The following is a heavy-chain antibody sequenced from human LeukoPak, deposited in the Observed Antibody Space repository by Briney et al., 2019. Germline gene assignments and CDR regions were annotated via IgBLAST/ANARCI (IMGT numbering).Heavy chain of an antibody. J-gene: IGHJ1*01. Sequence: SVKVSCKASVGTFSSYAISWVRQAPGQGLEWMGGVIPIFGTANYAQKFQGRVTITTDESTSTAYMELSSLRSEDTAVYYCARSTRIGIPLGYFQHWGQGTLVTVSS. CDR3: ARSTRIGIPLGYFQH. V-gene: IGHV1-69*05. CDR2: VIPIFGTA. CDR1: VGTFSSYA. D-gene: IGHD1-14*01.